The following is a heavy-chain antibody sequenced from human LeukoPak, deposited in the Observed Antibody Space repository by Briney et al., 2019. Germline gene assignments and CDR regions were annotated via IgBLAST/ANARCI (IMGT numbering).Heavy chain of an antibody. D-gene: IGHD5-18*01. Sequence: SETLSLSCSVFGDPISTYHWNWIRKPPGKGLEWIAYMQSTGNSQYNPSLKSRVAMSVDTSKNQVVLNLSSVTAADTAVYYCARDKRHSYGRYFAHWGQGMLVMVSS. J-gene: IGHJ4*02. CDR2: MQSTGNS. CDR3: ARDKRHSYGRYFAH. CDR1: GDPISTYH. V-gene: IGHV4-59*01.